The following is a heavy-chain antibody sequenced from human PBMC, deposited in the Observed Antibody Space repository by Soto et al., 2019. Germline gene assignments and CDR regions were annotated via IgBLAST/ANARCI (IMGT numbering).Heavy chain of an antibody. J-gene: IGHJ4*02. CDR3: ARARGISDWYYFLDY. D-gene: IGHD2-21*02. CDR1: GYTFTSYG. CDR2: ISGYNGKT. V-gene: IGHV1-18*01. Sequence: QVQLVQSGAEVKKPGASVKVSCKASGYTFTSYGISWVRQAPGQGLEWMGWISGYNGKTNYAQKVQGRVTMTTDTSTSTADMELRSLRSDDTAVYYCARARGISDWYYFLDYWVQGPLVTVSS.